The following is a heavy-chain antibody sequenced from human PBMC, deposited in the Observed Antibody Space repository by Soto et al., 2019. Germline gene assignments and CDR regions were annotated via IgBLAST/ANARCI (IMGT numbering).Heavy chain of an antibody. J-gene: IGHJ4*02. CDR2: IYFSGDT. Sequence: SETLSLTCTVSGVSINSHTYYWTWIRQHPGKGLEWIGYIYFSGDTYYNPSLKSRVTMSLDTPKNQISLKLSSVTAADTAVYYCARYCSGGSCYMSYFDYWGQGTLVTVSS. CDR1: GVSINSHTYY. CDR3: ARYCSGGSCYMSYFDY. V-gene: IGHV4-31*03. D-gene: IGHD2-15*01.